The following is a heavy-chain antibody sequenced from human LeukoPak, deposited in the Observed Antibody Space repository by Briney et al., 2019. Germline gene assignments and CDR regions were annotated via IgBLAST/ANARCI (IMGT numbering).Heavy chain of an antibody. V-gene: IGHV3-9*01. Sequence: PGGSLRLSCAASGFTFDDYAMHWVRQAPGKGLEWVSGISWNSGSIGYADSVKGRFTISRDNAKNSLYLQMNSLRAEDTALYYCAKGDYDFWSGYLDWGSYWGQGTLVTVSS. J-gene: IGHJ4*02. CDR1: GFTFDDYA. CDR2: ISWNSGSI. CDR3: AKGDYDFWSGYLDWGSY. D-gene: IGHD3-3*01.